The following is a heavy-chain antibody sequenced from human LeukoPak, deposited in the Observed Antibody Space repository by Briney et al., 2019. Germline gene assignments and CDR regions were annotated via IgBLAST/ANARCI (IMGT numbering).Heavy chain of an antibody. J-gene: IGHJ4*02. Sequence: SETLSLTCTVSGGSISSSSYYWGWIRQPPGKGLEWIGSIYYSGSTYYNPSLKSRVTISVDTSKNQFSLKLSSVTAADTAVYYCARAEVGSGSYYIDYWGQGTLVTVSS. CDR1: GGSISSSSYY. CDR3: ARAEVGSGSYYIDY. CDR2: IYYSGST. V-gene: IGHV4-39*07. D-gene: IGHD3-10*01.